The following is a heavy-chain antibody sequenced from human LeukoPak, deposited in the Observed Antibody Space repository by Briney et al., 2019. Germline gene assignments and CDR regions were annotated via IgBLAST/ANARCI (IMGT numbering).Heavy chain of an antibody. CDR3: ARDTITGTTSPDDAFDI. D-gene: IGHD1-7*01. CDR1: GGSISSYY. J-gene: IGHJ3*02. V-gene: IGHV4-59*12. Sequence: PSETLSLTCTVSGGSISSYYWSWIRQPPGKGLEWIGYIYYSGSTNYNPSLKSRVTISVDTSKNQFSLKLSSVTAADTAVYYCARDTITGTTSPDDAFDIWGQGTMVTVSS. CDR2: IYYSGST.